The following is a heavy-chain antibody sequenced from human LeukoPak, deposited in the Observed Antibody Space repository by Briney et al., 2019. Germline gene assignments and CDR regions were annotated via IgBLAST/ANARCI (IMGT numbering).Heavy chain of an antibody. CDR3: ARVFHDSSGYPLDY. CDR1: VGSMSSYY. D-gene: IGHD3-22*01. Sequence: SETLSLTCTVSVGSMSSYYWSWIRQPPGKGLEWIGYTYYSGNTNYNPSLKSRVTISVDTSKNQFSLKVSSVTAADTAVYYCARVFHDSSGYPLDYWGQGTLVTVSS. J-gene: IGHJ4*02. CDR2: TYYSGNT. V-gene: IGHV4-59*01.